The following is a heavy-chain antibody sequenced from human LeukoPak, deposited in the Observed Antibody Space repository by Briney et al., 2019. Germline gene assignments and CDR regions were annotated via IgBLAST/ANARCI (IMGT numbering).Heavy chain of an antibody. Sequence: GRSLRLSCAASGFTFDDYAMHWVRQAPGKGLEWVSGISWNSGSIGYADSVKGRFTISRDNAKNSLYLQMNSLRAEDMALYYCAKDKSRRWLGGTFDYWGQGTLVTVSS. CDR1: GFTFDDYA. CDR3: AKDKSRRWLGGTFDY. CDR2: ISWNSGSI. V-gene: IGHV3-9*03. D-gene: IGHD3-10*01. J-gene: IGHJ4*02.